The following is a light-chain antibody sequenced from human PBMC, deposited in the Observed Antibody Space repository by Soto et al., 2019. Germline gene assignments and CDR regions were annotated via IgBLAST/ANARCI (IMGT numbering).Light chain of an antibody. J-gene: IGKJ1*01. CDR3: QQYNNWPPTWT. CDR2: GAS. V-gene: IGKV3-15*01. Sequence: EIVLTQSPGTLSLSPGERATLSCRASQSVRNSLLAWYQQKPGQAPRLLIYGASTRATGFPARFSGSGSGTEFTLTISSLQSEDFAVYYCQQYNNWPPTWTFGQGTKVDIK. CDR1: QSVRNSL.